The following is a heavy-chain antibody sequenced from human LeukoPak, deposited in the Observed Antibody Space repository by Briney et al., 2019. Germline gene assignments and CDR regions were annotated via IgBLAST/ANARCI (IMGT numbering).Heavy chain of an antibody. D-gene: IGHD2-15*01. Sequence: GGSLRLSCAASGFSISAYWMTWVRQAPGTGLEWVANINPAGSETYYVDPVKGRFSISRDNAKNLVYLQMNSLRAEDTAVYHCARFGYVAAVDVWGQGTPVTVSS. CDR1: GFSISAYW. J-gene: IGHJ4*02. CDR2: INPAGSET. V-gene: IGHV3-7*01. CDR3: ARFGYVAAVDV.